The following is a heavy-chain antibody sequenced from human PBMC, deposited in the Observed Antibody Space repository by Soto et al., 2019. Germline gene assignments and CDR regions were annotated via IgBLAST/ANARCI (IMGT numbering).Heavy chain of an antibody. V-gene: IGHV1-46*03. CDR3: SRDRCSSTSCYPEH. J-gene: IGHJ1*01. D-gene: IGHD2-2*01. CDR2: INPTGGRA. Sequence: ASVKVSCKTSGYHFSRYYVHWVRQAPGKGLEWMGVINPTGGRATYAQNFQGRVTMTSDTATATVYLGVTGLKSEDTAVYSCSRDRCSSTSCYPEHWGQGTLVTVSS. CDR1: GYHFSRYY.